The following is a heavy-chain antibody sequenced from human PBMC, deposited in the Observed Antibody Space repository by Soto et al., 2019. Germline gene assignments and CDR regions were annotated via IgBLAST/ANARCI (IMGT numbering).Heavy chain of an antibody. Sequence: EVQLLDSGGGLVRPGGSLRLSCAASGFTFNTYPMSWVRQAPGKGLEWVSAISTSGGSKYYADSVKGRFTISSDNSKNTVLLRTNSLSAEHTAVYCCANMLTVGGTRCPIVDFGYWGQGPMVTVSS. CDR2: ISTSGGSK. CDR3: ANMLTVGGTRCPIVDFGY. D-gene: IGHD6-19*01. V-gene: IGHV3-23*01. J-gene: IGHJ4*02. CDR1: GFTFNTYP.